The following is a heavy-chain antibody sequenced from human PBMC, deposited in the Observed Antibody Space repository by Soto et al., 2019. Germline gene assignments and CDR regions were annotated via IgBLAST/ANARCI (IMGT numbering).Heavy chain of an antibody. CDR1: GFTSTNYA. J-gene: IGHJ4*02. CDR2: VSYDGTKK. D-gene: IGHD6-19*01. Sequence: QVQLVESGGDVVQPGRSLRLSCAASGFTSTNYAIHWVRQAPGKGLEWVAVVSYDGTKKYYADSVKGRFTISRDNSNNTLSLHMNSLRTEDTAVYYCARDPYNTGWMGHWGQGTLVTVSS. V-gene: IGHV3-30-3*01. CDR3: ARDPYNTGWMGH.